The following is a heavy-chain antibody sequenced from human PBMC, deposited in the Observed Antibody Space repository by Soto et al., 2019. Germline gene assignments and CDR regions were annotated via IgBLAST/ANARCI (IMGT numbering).Heavy chain of an antibody. V-gene: IGHV4-59*08. CDR2: IYYSGST. CDR3: ARHRVPFAFDI. CDR1: GGSISSYY. D-gene: IGHD3-10*01. J-gene: IGHJ3*02. Sequence: SETLSLTCTVSGGSISSYYWSWIRQPPGKGLEWIGYIYYSGSTNYNPSLKSRVNISVDTSKNQFSLKLSSVTAADTAVYYCARHRVPFAFDIWGQGTMVTVSS.